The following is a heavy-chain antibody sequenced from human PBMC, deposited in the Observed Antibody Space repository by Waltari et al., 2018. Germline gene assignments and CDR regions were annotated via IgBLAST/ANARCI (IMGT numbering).Heavy chain of an antibody. CDR1: GGPFSKQY. CDR3: VRGRNTFYYYSSMDV. J-gene: IGHJ6*03. CDR2: VNHGGRT. V-gene: IGHV4-34*01. Sequence: QVQLQQWGAGLSKPSETLSLTCGVHGGPFSKQYWSWVRQPPGKGLEWIGEVNHGGRTNYNPSLKSRVTISVDTSKNQFSLKLNSVTAADTAVYYCVRGRNTFYYYSSMDVWDEGTTVTVSS.